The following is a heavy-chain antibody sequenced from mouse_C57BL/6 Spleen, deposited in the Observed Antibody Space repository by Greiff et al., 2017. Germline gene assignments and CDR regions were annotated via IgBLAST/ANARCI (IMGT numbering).Heavy chain of an antibody. CDR1: GYTFTSYW. J-gene: IGHJ1*03. CDR2: IVPSDSYT. V-gene: IGHV1-50*01. D-gene: IGHD1-1*01. Sequence: QVQLQQPGAELVKPGASVKLSCKASGYTFTSYWMQWVKQRPGQGLEWIGEIVPSDSYTNYTPKFKGKATLTVDTSSSTAYMQLSMLTSEDSAVYYCARSPTVVATDWYFDVWGTGTTVTVSS. CDR3: ARSPTVVATDWYFDV.